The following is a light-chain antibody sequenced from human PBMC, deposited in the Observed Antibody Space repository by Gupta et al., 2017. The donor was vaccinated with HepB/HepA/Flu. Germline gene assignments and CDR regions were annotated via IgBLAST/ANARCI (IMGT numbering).Light chain of an antibody. J-gene: IGKJ3*01. V-gene: IGKV3-11*01. CDR3: QQRSSLFT. CDR2: DAS. Sequence: EIVLTQSPATLSLSPGERATLSCRASQSVSSYLAWYQQKPGQAPRLLIYDASNRATGIPARFSGSGSGTDFTLTSSSLEPEDFAVYYCQQRSSLFTFGHGTKVDIK. CDR1: QSVSSY.